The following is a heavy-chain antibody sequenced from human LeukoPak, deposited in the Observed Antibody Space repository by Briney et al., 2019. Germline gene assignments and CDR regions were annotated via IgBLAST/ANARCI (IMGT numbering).Heavy chain of an antibody. Sequence: GGTLRLSCAASGFTFTKYAMSWVRQAPGKGLEWVANIKQDGSEKYYVDSVKGRFTISRDNAKNSLFLQLNSLRAEDTAVYYCAREYGPRYFDYWGQGTLVTVSS. CDR3: AREYGPRYFDY. V-gene: IGHV3-7*01. CDR2: IKQDGSEK. J-gene: IGHJ4*02. D-gene: IGHD4-17*01. CDR1: GFTFTKYA.